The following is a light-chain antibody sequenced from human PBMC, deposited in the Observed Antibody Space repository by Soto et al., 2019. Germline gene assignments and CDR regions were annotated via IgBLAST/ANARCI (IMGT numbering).Light chain of an antibody. CDR2: AAS. J-gene: IGKJ5*01. CDR1: QSISSY. CDR3: QQYSNWPPIT. Sequence: DIQMTQSPSSLSASVGDRVTITCRASQSISSYLNWYQQKPGKAPKLLIYAASSLQSGVPSRFSGSGSGTDFTLTISSLQSEDFAVYYCQQYSNWPPITFGQGTRLENK. V-gene: IGKV1-39*01.